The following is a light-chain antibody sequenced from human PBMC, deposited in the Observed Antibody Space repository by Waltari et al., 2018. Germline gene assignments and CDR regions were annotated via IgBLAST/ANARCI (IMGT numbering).Light chain of an antibody. CDR1: SSDVGRYIY. Sequence: QSALTQPASVSGSPGQSITISCTGTSSDVGRYIYVSSYQQYPGKAPKLVIHAVSSRPSGTSDRFSGSKSGNTASLIISGLQADDEADYYCSSYTASRLYVFGTGTKVTVL. CDR3: SSYTASRLYV. V-gene: IGLV2-14*03. J-gene: IGLJ1*01. CDR2: AVS.